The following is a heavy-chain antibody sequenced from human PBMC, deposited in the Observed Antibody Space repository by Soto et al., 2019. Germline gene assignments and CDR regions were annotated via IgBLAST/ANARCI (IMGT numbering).Heavy chain of an antibody. J-gene: IGHJ5*01. CDR3: AITTAGFGALSVYDF. CDR2: ISSSSSYI. V-gene: IGHV3-21*01. Sequence: SVVTPKLSSAASVFTFRTYSMNWVRQAPGKGLEWVSSISSSSSYIYYADSVKGRFTISRDNAKNSLYLQMNSLRAEDTAVYYCAITTAGFGALSVYDFWCKGTLV. CDR1: VFTFRTYS. D-gene: IGHD3-16*02.